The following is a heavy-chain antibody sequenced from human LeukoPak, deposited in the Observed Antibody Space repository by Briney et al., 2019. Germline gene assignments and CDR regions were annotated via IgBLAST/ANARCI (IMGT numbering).Heavy chain of an antibody. CDR3: ARGTYYYVWGSYRYTTDY. CDR2: IIPIFGTA. J-gene: IGHJ4*02. V-gene: IGHV1-69*06. CDR1: GGTFSSYA. Sequence: SVKVSCKASGGTFSSYAISWVRQAPGQGLDWMGGIIPIFGTANYAQKFQGRVTITADKSTSTAYMELSSLRSEDTAVYYCARGTYYYVWGSYRYTTDYWGQGTLVTVSS. D-gene: IGHD3-16*02.